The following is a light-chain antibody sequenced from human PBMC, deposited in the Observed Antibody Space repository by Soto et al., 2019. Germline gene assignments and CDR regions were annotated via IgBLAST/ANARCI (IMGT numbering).Light chain of an antibody. Sequence: ETVLTQSPATLSLSPGERATLSCRASESVSNSLAWYQHKPGQAPRLLIYNASNRATGIPARFSGSGSETDFTLTISSLEPEDFAVYFCQHRAGWPPALTFGGGTKVDIK. CDR2: NAS. J-gene: IGKJ4*01. CDR3: QHRAGWPPALT. V-gene: IGKV3-11*01. CDR1: ESVSNS.